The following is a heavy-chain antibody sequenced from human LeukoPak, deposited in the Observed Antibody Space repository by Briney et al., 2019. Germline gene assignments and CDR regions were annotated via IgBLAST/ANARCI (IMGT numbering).Heavy chain of an antibody. CDR3: ARQGCSSTSCYFYYYGMDV. Sequence: GGALQISWKGSGYHFTSYWIGGVRQLPGKGLEGMGIIYPGDSDTRYSPSFQGQVTISADQSLSTAYLQWSSLKASDTAMYYCARQGCSSTSCYFYYYGMDVWGQGTTLPVS. CDR2: IYPGDSDT. D-gene: IGHD2-2*01. CDR1: GYHFTSYW. J-gene: IGHJ6*02. V-gene: IGHV5-51*01.